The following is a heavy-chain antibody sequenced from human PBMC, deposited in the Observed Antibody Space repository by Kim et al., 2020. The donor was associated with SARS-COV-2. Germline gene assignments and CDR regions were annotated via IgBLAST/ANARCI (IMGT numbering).Heavy chain of an antibody. J-gene: IGHJ5*02. D-gene: IGHD3-16*02. V-gene: IGHV4-4*01. CDR3: ARVDARSLIFHL. Sequence: TSNNPSLKSRVPMSLDKSKTQFSLRLTSVTAADTAVYSCARVDARSLIFHLWGQGTLVTVSS. CDR2: T.